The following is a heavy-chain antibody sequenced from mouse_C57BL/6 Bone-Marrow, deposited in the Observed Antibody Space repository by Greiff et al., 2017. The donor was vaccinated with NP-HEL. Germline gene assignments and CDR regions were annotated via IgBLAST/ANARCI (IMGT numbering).Heavy chain of an antibody. Sequence: VQLQQSGPELVKPGASVKIPCKASGYTFTDYNMDWVKQSHGKSLEWIGDFNPNNGGTIYNQKFKGKATLTVDKSSSTAYMELRSLTSEDTAVYYCARRIYYGNYGGMDYWGQGTSVTVSS. D-gene: IGHD2-1*01. J-gene: IGHJ4*01. CDR3: ARRIYYGNYGGMDY. CDR2: FNPNNGGT. CDR1: GYTFTDYN. V-gene: IGHV1-18*01.